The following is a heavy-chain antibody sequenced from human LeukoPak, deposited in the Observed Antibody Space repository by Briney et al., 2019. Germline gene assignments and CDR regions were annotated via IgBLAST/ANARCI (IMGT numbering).Heavy chain of an antibody. J-gene: IGHJ5*02. CDR3: ARDQAGSGDFLSGYYNWFDP. V-gene: IGHV1-2*02. CDR2: INTNRGGT. CDR1: GYTFTVDY. Sequence: GASVTVSSTASGYTFTVDYIHWGRQAPGQGGGWMGWINTNRGGTNYVQKFQGRVTMTRDTSTSKAYMELSRLRSDDTAVYYCARDQAGSGDFLSGYYNWFDPWGQGTLVTVSS. D-gene: IGHD3-3*01.